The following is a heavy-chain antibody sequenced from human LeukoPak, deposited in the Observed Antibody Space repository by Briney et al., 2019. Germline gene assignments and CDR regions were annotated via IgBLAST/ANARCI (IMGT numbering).Heavy chain of an antibody. D-gene: IGHD3-9*01. CDR3: AGDILTGYYRY. CDR2: ISGSGSNT. V-gene: IGHV3-23*01. J-gene: IGHJ4*02. CDR1: GFTFSSYA. Sequence: PGGSLRLSCAASGFTFSSYAMSWVRQAPGKGLEWVSAISGSGSNTYYADSVKGRFTISRDNSKNTLYLQMNSLRAEDTAVYYCAGDILTGYYRYWGQGTLVTVSS.